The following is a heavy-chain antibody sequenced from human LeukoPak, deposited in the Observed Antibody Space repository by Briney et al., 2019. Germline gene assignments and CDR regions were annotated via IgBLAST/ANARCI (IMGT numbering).Heavy chain of an antibody. CDR3: ARVRYYYMDV. J-gene: IGHJ6*03. Sequence: SETLSLTCTVSGGSISSHYWSWIRQPPGKGLEWIGYIYYSGSTNYNPSLKSRVTISVDTSKNQFSLKLSSVTAADTAVYYCARVRYYYMDVWSKGTTVTVSS. V-gene: IGHV4-59*11. CDR2: IYYSGST. D-gene: IGHD3-10*01. CDR1: GGSISSHY.